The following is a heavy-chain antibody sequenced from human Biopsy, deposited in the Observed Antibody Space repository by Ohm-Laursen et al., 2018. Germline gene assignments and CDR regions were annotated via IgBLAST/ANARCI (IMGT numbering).Heavy chain of an antibody. V-gene: IGHV4-31*01. CDR2: IFNSANT. J-gene: IGHJ5*02. D-gene: IGHD3-22*01. Sequence: TLSLTCTVSGGSISSGGSYWSWIRQRPGKGLEWIGYIFNSANTYYNPSLKNLITISGDTSKNQFSLKLNSVTAADTAVYHCARDYDTSGYYYVSWGQGTLVTVSS. CDR3: ARDYDTSGYYYVS. CDR1: GGSISSGGSY.